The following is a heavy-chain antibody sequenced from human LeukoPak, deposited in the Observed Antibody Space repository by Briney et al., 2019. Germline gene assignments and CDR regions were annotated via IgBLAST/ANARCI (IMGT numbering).Heavy chain of an antibody. CDR1: GGSFSGYY. J-gene: IGHJ4*02. V-gene: IGHV4-34*01. Sequence: SETLSLTCAVYGGSFSGYYWSWIRQPPGKGLEWMGEINHSGSTNYNPSLKSRVTISVDTSKNQFSLKLSSVTAADTAVYYCARGAPPYGDYFDYWGQGTLVTVSS. D-gene: IGHD4-17*01. CDR2: INHSGST. CDR3: ARGAPPYGDYFDY.